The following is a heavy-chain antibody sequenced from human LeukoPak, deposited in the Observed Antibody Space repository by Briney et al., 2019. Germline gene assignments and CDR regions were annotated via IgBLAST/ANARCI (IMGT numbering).Heavy chain of an antibody. V-gene: IGHV3-48*03. J-gene: IGHJ4*02. D-gene: IGHD3-16*01. CDR2: ISGSGDTI. CDR1: GFTFSAYE. CDR3: VSAYGGLLDY. Sequence: PGGSLRLSCAASGFTFSAYEMNWVRQAPGKGLEWLSHISGSGDTIYYAESVKGRFTISRDNAKNSLYLQMSSLRAEDTAVYYCVSAYGGLLDYWGQGTLVTVSS.